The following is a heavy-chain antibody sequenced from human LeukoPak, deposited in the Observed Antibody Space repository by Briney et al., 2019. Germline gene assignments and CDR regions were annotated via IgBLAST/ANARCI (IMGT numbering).Heavy chain of an antibody. CDR3: ARERSSGYYYYYYGMDV. Sequence: GGSLRLSCAASGFTFSSYWMSWVRQAPGKGLEWVANIKQDGSEKYYVDSVKGRFTISRDNAKNSLYLQMNSLRVEGTAVYYCARERSSGYYYYYYGMDVWGQGTTVTVSS. CDR2: IKQDGSEK. CDR1: GFTFSSYW. J-gene: IGHJ6*02. V-gene: IGHV3-7*05. D-gene: IGHD3-22*01.